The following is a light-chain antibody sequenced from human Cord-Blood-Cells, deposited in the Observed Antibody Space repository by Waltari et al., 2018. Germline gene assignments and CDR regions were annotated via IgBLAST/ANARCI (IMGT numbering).Light chain of an antibody. CDR1: QSVLYSSNNKNY. V-gene: IGKV4-1*01. CDR3: QQYYSTPLT. J-gene: IGKJ4*01. Sequence: DIVMTQSPDSLAVSLGERATINCKSSQSVLYSSNNKNYLAWYQQKPGQPPKLLIYWASTLESGVPDRFSGSGSVTDFTLTISSLQAEDVAVYYCQQYYSTPLTFGRGTKVEIK. CDR2: WAS.